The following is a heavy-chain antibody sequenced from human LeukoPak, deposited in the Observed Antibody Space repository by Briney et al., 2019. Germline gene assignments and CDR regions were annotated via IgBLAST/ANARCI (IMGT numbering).Heavy chain of an antibody. V-gene: IGHV3-66*01. D-gene: IGHD5-18*01. CDR2: IYSGGST. J-gene: IGHJ4*02. Sequence: GGSLRLSCAASEFSVGSNYMTWVRQAPGKGLEWVSLIYSGGSTYYADSVKGRFTISRDNSKNTLYLQMNSLRAEDTAVYYCARGRGKYSSLDYWGQGTLVTVSS. CDR1: EFSVGSNY. CDR3: ARGRGKYSSLDY.